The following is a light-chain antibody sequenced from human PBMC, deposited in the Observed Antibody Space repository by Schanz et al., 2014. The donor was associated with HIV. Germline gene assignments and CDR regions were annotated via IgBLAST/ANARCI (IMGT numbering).Light chain of an antibody. CDR2: ANN. CDR3: SSWDDSLNGWV. J-gene: IGLJ3*02. CDR1: TSNIGSNH. V-gene: IGLV1-44*01. Sequence: QSVLTQPPSASGTPGQRVTISCSGSTSNIGSNHVDCYQQLPGTAPRLLIQANNQRPSGVPDRFSGSNSGTSASLAISGLQSEDEADYYCSSWDDSLNGWVFGGGTKLTVL.